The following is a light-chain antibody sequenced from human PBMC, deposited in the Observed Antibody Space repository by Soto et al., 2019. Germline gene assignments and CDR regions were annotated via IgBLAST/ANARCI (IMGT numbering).Light chain of an antibody. CDR3: QQYNGPIT. V-gene: IGKV3-15*01. Sequence: ILLTQPPTTLSVSPGERATLSCRASQSVSSNLAWYQQKPGQAPRLLIYGASTRATGIPARFSGSGSGTEFTLTISSLQSEDFATYYCQQYNGPITFGQGTLLEIK. CDR1: QSVSSN. CDR2: GAS. J-gene: IGKJ5*01.